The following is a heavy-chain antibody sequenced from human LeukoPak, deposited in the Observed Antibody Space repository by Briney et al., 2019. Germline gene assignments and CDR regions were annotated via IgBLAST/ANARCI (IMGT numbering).Heavy chain of an antibody. CDR2: IYYSGST. D-gene: IGHD1-26*01. J-gene: IGHJ4*02. V-gene: IGHV4-30-4*08. Sequence: SQTLSLTCTVSGGSINSGDYYWSWIRQPPGKGLEWIGYIYYSGSTYYNPSLKSRVTISVDTSKNQFSLKLSSVTAADTVVYYCARDSGSYCFNWGQGTLVTVSS. CDR3: ARDSGSYCFN. CDR1: GGSINSGDYY.